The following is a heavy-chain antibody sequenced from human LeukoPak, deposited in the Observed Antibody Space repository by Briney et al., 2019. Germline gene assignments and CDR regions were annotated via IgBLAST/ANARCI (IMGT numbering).Heavy chain of an antibody. CDR1: GFTFSNYW. CDR3: AELGITMIGGV. CDR2: IKQDGSEK. D-gene: IGHD3-10*02. Sequence: GGSLRLSCVASGFTFSNYWMSWVRQVPGKGLEWVANIKQDGSEKYYVDSVKGRFTISRDNAQNSLYLQMNSLRAEDPAVYYCAELGITMIGGVWGKGTAVTISS. V-gene: IGHV3-7*01. J-gene: IGHJ6*04.